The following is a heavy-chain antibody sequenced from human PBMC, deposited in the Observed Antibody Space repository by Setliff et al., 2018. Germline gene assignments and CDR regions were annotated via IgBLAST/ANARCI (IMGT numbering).Heavy chain of an antibody. V-gene: IGHV3-11*04. J-gene: IGHJ4*02. CDR3: ARRVYGYADY. CDR2: ISTGGGMI. D-gene: IGHD2-15*01. CDR1: GFTFSDYY. Sequence: LKISCTASGFTFSDYYMSWIRQAPGKGLEWVSYISTGGGMINYAASVRGRFTTSRDNAKDSLYLQMNSLRAEDTAVYYCARRVYGYADYWGQGILVTVSS.